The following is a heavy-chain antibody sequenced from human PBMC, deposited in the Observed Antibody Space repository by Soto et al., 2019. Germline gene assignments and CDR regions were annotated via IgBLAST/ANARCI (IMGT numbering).Heavy chain of an antibody. Sequence: QVQLQQWGAGLLKPSETLSLTCAVYGGSFSGYYWSWIRQPPGKGLEWIGEINHSGSTNYNPSLKRRVTISVDTSKNQFSLKLSSVTAADTAVYYCARAVAARRGLDYWGQGTLVTVSS. J-gene: IGHJ4*02. D-gene: IGHD6-6*01. CDR2: INHSGST. CDR1: GGSFSGYY. CDR3: ARAVAARRGLDY. V-gene: IGHV4-34*01.